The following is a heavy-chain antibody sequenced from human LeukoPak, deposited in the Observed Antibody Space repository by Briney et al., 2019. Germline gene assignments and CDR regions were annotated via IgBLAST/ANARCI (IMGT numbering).Heavy chain of an antibody. J-gene: IGHJ4*02. V-gene: IGHV3-23*01. Sequence: GESLRLSCSASGFTFSSYAMSWVRQAPGKGLEWVSAISNRGVRTYYADSVKGRFTISRENAKNSLYLQMNSLRAGDTAVYYCARGSDCSSTSCYVDYWGQGTLVTVSS. CDR2: ISNRGVRT. D-gene: IGHD2-2*01. CDR1: GFTFSSYA. CDR3: ARGSDCSSTSCYVDY.